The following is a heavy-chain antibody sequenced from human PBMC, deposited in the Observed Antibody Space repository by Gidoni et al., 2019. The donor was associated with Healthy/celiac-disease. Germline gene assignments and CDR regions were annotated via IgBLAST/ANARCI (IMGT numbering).Heavy chain of an antibody. D-gene: IGHD3-10*01. CDR3: AREYYGSGSCYSAHYYYGMDV. J-gene: IGHJ6*02. Sequence: QVQLVQSGAEVTKPGSSVKVSCKASGGTFSSYTISWVRQAPGQGLEWMGRIIPILGIANYAQKFQGRVTITADKSTSTAYMELSSLRSEDTAVYYCAREYYGSGSCYSAHYYYGMDVWGQGTTVTVSS. CDR1: GGTFSSYT. V-gene: IGHV1-69*08. CDR2: IIPILGIA.